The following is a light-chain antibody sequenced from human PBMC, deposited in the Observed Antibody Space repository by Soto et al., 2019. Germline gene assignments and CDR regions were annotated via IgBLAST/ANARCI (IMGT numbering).Light chain of an antibody. V-gene: IGKV3-15*01. CDR3: HQYNNWPLT. Sequence: EIVMTQSPATLSVSPGERATLSCRASQSVSSYLAWYQHKPGQAPRLLIFGASTRATGIPARFSGSGSGTEFTLTISSLQSEDFAVYYCHQYNNWPLTFGGGTKVEIK. CDR2: GAS. CDR1: QSVSSY. J-gene: IGKJ4*01.